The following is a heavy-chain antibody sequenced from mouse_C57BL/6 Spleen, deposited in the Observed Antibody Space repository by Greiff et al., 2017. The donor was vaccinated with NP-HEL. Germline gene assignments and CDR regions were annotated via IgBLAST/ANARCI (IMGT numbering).Heavy chain of an antibody. J-gene: IGHJ1*03. CDR3: TRDGYGHWYFDV. Sequence: EVKLVESGEGLVKPGGSLKLSCAASGFTFSSYAMSWVRQTPEKRLEWVAYISSGGDYIYYADTVKGRFTISRDNARNTLYLQMSSLKSEDTAMYYCTRDGYGHWYFDVWGTGTTVTVSS. CDR2: ISSGGDYI. D-gene: IGHD1-1*01. CDR1: GFTFSSYA. V-gene: IGHV5-9-1*02.